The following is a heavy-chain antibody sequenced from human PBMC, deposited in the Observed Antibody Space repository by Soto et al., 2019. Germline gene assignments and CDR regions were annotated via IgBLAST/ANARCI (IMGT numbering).Heavy chain of an antibody. CDR3: GKSIIAAGTCHFEY. CDR2: ISGSGSST. J-gene: IGHJ4*02. V-gene: IGHV3-23*01. CDR1: GFTFSGYA. Sequence: GGSLRLSCAASGFTFSGYAMSWVRQAPGKGLEWVSGISGSGSSTDYADSVKGRFTISRDNSKNTLYLQMNSLTAEDTAIYYCGKSIIAAGTCHFEYWGQGTLVTVSS. D-gene: IGHD6-13*01.